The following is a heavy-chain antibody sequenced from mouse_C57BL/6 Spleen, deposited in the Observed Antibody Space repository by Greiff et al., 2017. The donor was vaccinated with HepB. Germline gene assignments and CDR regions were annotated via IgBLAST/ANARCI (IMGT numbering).Heavy chain of an antibody. CDR3: ARGGIYYAMDY. V-gene: IGHV1-26*01. CDR1: GYTFTDYY. CDR2: INPNNGGT. J-gene: IGHJ4*01. Sequence: EVQLQQSGPELVKPGASVKISCKASGYTFTDYYMNWVKQSHGKSLEWIGDINPNNGGTSYNQKFKGKATLTVDKSSSTAYMELRSLTSEDSAVYYGARGGIYYAMDYWGQRTSVTVSS.